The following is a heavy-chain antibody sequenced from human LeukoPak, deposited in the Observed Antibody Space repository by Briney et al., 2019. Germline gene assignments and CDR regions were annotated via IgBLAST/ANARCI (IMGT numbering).Heavy chain of an antibody. V-gene: IGHV3-23*01. J-gene: IGHJ3*02. CDR3: ARVGAATYAFDI. D-gene: IGHD3-16*01. CDR1: GLTFSSYG. Sequence: PGGSLRLSCAASGLTFSSYGMSWVRQAPGKGLDWVSAISGSGGKTYYADSVKGRFTISRDNSKNTLYLQMNSLRAEDTAVYYCARVGAATYAFDIWGQGTMVTVSS. CDR2: ISGSGGKT.